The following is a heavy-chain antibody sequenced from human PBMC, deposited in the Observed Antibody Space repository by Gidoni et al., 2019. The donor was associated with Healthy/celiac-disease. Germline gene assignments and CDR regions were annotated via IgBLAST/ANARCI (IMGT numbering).Heavy chain of an antibody. CDR2: INPSGGST. V-gene: IGHV1-46*01. CDR3: AREGIDTAMDSYNWFDP. D-gene: IGHD5-18*01. Sequence: QVQLVQSGAEVKKPGASVKVSCKASGYTFTSYYMHWVRQAPGQGLEWMGIINPSGGSTSYAQKFQGRVTMTRDTSTSTVYMELSSLRSEDTAVYYCAREGIDTAMDSYNWFDPWGQGTLVTVSS. CDR1: GYTFTSYY. J-gene: IGHJ5*02.